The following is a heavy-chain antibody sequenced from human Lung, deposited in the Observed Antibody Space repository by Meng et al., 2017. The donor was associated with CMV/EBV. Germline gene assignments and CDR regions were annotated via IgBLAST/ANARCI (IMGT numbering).Heavy chain of an antibody. V-gene: IGHV3-74*01. CDR1: GFTFSSYW. J-gene: IGHJ6*02. CDR3: ARDKVRYYDFWSGYGGMDV. Sequence: GGSLRLXCAASGFTFSSYWMHWVRQAPGKGLVWVSRINSDGSSTSYADSVKGRFTISRDNAKNRLYLQMNSLRAEDTAVYYCARDKVRYYDFWSGYGGMDVWXQGTTVTVSS. D-gene: IGHD3-3*01. CDR2: INSDGSST.